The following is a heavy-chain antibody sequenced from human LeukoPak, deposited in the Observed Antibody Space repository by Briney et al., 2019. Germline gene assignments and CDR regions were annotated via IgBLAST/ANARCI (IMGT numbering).Heavy chain of an antibody. CDR3: ARETRFLEWFHDAFDI. D-gene: IGHD3-3*01. V-gene: IGHV1-18*01. CDR2: ISAYNGNT. CDR1: GYTFTSYA. J-gene: IGHJ3*02. Sequence: ASVKVSCKASGYTFTSYAMNWVRQAPGQGLEWMGWISAYNGNTNYAQKLQGRVTMTTDTSTSTAYMELRSLRSDDTAVYYCARETRFLEWFHDAFDIWGQGTMVTVSS.